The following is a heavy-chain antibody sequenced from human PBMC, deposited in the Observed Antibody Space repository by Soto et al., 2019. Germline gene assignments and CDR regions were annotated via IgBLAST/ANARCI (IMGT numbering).Heavy chain of an antibody. V-gene: IGHV3-64D*06. CDR2: ISSNGGST. CDR1: GFTFSSYA. D-gene: IGHD3-3*01. CDR3: VKDYHGGYDFWSGYLRYYYGMDV. J-gene: IGHJ6*02. Sequence: GGSLRLSCSASGFTFSSYAMHWVRQAPGKGLEYVSAISSNGGSTYYADSVKGRFTISRDNSKNTLYLQMSSLRAEDTAVYYCVKDYHGGYDFWSGYLRYYYGMDVWGQGTTVTVSS.